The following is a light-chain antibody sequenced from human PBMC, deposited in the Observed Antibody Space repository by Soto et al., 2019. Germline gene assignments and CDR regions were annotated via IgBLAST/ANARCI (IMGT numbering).Light chain of an antibody. V-gene: IGLV4-69*01. J-gene: IGLJ1*01. CDR1: SGHSRYT. Sequence: QPVLTQSPSASASLGASVKLTCTLSSGHSRYTIAWHQQQPDKGPRYLMKLNADGSHTKGDGIPDRFSVSSSGADRYLTISSLQSEDEADYYCQTWDTDIHVFGAGTKVTVL. CDR2: LNADGSH. CDR3: QTWDTDIHV.